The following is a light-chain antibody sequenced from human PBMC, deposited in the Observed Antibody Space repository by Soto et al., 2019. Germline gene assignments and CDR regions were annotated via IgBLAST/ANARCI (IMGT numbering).Light chain of an antibody. J-gene: IGKJ5*01. CDR2: GAS. V-gene: IGKV3-20*01. CDR3: QQYGTSIT. CDR1: QSVSSTY. Sequence: EIVVTQSPATLSLSPGERCTLSCMAIQSVSSTYLAWYQQKPGQAPRLLIYGASSRATGVPDRFSGSGSGTDFTLTISRPEPEDSAVYYCQQYGTSITFGQGTRLEIK.